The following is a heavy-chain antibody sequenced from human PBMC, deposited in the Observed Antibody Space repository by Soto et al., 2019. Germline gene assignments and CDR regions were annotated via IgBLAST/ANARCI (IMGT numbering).Heavy chain of an antibody. V-gene: IGHV3-23*01. J-gene: IGHJ6*02. CDR3: AKDPQKWGSGSYYRYYYGMDV. CDR1: AFTFSGYA. Sequence: GGSLRLSCAASAFTFSGYAMSWVRQSPGEGLEWVSAISGSGGSTYYADSVKGRFTISRDNSKNTLYLQMNSLRAEDTAVYYCAKDPQKWGSGSYYRYYYGMDVWGQGTTVTVSS. D-gene: IGHD3-10*01. CDR2: ISGSGGST.